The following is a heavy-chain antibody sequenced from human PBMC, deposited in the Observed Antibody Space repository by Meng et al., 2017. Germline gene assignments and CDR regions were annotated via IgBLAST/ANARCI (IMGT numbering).Heavy chain of an antibody. Sequence: SETLSLTCTVSGYSISSGYYWGWIRQPPGKGLEWIGSIYHSGSTYYNPSLQSRVTISVDTSKNQFSLKLSSVTAADTAVYYCARGATGPYGSGSYYNRRNSDAFDIWGQGTMVTVSS. V-gene: IGHV4-38-2*02. J-gene: IGHJ3*02. D-gene: IGHD3-10*01. CDR3: ARGATGPYGSGSYYNRRNSDAFDI. CDR1: GYSISSGYY. CDR2: IYHSGST.